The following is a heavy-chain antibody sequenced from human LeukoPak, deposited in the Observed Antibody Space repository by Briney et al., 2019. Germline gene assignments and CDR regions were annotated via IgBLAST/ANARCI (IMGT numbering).Heavy chain of an antibody. CDR1: GGTFSSYA. J-gene: IGHJ4*02. CDR3: ARGDFNYYDSSGYYV. V-gene: IGHV1-69*05. D-gene: IGHD3-22*01. CDR2: IIPIFGTA. Sequence: ASVKVSCKASGGTFSSYAISWVRQAPGQGLEWMGGIIPIFGTANYAQKFQGRVTITTDESTSTAYMELSSLRSEDTAVYYRARGDFNYYDSSGYYVWGQGTLVTVSS.